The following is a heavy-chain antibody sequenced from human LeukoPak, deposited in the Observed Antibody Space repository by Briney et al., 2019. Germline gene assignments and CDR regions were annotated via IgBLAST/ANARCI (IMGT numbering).Heavy chain of an antibody. CDR2: TSFDGGDK. CDR3: ARDGDYVDYYGMDV. CDR1: GFTFSSYG. D-gene: IGHD4-17*01. V-gene: IGHV3-30*03. Sequence: GGSLRLSCVASGFTFSSYGMHWVRQAPGKGLEWVAVTSFDGGDKSYGDSAKGRFTISRDNSKNTLYLQMNSLRVEDTAVYSCARDGDYVDYYGMDVWGQGTTVTVSS. J-gene: IGHJ6*02.